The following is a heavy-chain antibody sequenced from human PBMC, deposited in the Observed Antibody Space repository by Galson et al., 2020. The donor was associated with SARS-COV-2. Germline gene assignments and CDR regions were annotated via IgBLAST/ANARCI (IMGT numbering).Heavy chain of an antibody. CDR3: ARGYSSGWRGYYYYGMDV. J-gene: IGHJ6*02. Sequence: ASVKVSCKASGYTFTSYGISWVRQAPGQGLEWMGWISAYNGNTNYAQKLQGRVTMTTDTSTSTAYMELRSLRSDDTAVYYCARGYSSGWRGYYYYGMDVWGQGTTVTVSS. V-gene: IGHV1-18*01. CDR1: GYTFTSYG. D-gene: IGHD6-19*01. CDR2: ISAYNGNT.